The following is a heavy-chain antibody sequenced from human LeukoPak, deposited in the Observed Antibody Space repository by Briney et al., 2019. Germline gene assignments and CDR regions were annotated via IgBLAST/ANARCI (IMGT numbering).Heavy chain of an antibody. CDR3: ARGPVPYYFDY. Sequence: SETLSLTCTVSGGSITSYYWSWIRQLPGKGLEWIGYISYSGSTNYNPSLKSRVTISVDTSKNQFSLKLSSVTAADTAVYYCARGPVPYYFDYWGQGTLVTVSS. CDR2: ISYSGST. V-gene: IGHV4-59*01. J-gene: IGHJ4*02. CDR1: GGSITSYY. D-gene: IGHD4-17*01.